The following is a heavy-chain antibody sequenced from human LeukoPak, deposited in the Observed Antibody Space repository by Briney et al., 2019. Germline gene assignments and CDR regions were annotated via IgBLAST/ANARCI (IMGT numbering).Heavy chain of an antibody. CDR2: IYHSGST. D-gene: IGHD3-3*01. CDR3: ARSQIFGVVIPFDY. Sequence: PSETLSLTCAVSGGSISSGGYSWSWIRQPPGKGLEWIGYIYHSGSTYYNPSLKSRVTISVDRSKNQFSLKLSSVTAADTAVYYCARSQIFGVVIPFDYWGQGTLVTVSS. V-gene: IGHV4-30-2*01. J-gene: IGHJ4*02. CDR1: GGSISSGGYS.